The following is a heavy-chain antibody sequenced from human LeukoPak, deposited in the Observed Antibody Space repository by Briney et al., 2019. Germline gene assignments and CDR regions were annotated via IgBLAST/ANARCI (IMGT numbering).Heavy chain of an antibody. CDR3: AKDPGVYATPNYYYYYMDV. CDR1: GFTFSEHF. D-gene: IGHD2-8*01. J-gene: IGHJ6*03. CDR2: ITSTSSDI. Sequence: PGGSLRLSCAASGFTFSEHFMSWVRQAPGKGLEWISSITSTSSDIFYTDSVKGRFTISRDNAKSSLYLQMNSLRAEDTAVYYCAKDPGVYATPNYYYYYMDVWGKGTTVTVSS. V-gene: IGHV3-21*01.